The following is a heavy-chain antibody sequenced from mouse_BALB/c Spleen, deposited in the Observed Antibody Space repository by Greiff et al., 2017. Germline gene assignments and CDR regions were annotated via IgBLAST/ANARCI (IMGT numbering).Heavy chain of an antibody. J-gene: IGHJ4*01. V-gene: IGHV3-2*02. CDR1: GYSITSDYA. CDR2: ISYSGST. Sequence: EVQLVESGPGLVKPSQSLSLTCTVTGYSITSDYAWNWIRQFPGNKLEWMGYISYSGSTSYNPSLKSRISITRDTSKNQFFLQLNSVTTEDTATYYCARSIGYAMDYWGQGTSVTVSS. CDR3: ARSIGYAMDY.